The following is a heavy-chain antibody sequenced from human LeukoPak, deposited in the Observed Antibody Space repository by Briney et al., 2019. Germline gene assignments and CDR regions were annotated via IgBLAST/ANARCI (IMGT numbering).Heavy chain of an antibody. V-gene: IGHV4-4*07. Sequence: SETLSLTCTVSGGSISYYYWNWIRQPAGKGLEWIGRIYTSGRTYYNPSLKSRVTISVDTSKNQFSLKLSSVTAADTAVYYCARPFTAAGYWGQGTLVTVSS. CDR2: IYTSGRT. CDR3: ARPFTAAGY. J-gene: IGHJ4*02. D-gene: IGHD2-15*01. CDR1: GGSISYYY.